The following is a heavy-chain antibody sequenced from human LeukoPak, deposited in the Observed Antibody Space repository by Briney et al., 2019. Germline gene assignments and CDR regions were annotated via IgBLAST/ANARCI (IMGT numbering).Heavy chain of an antibody. Sequence: GGSLRLSCAVSGFRISINDMSWVRQAPGKGLQWVSMMYIDGNRYYADSVKGRFTISRDDSKNTLFLQMDSLRADDTAVYYCARVHFYYMDIWGKGTTVTISS. CDR3: ARVHFYYMDI. V-gene: IGHV3-53*01. CDR2: MYIDGNR. D-gene: IGHD5/OR15-5a*01. J-gene: IGHJ6*03. CDR1: GFRISIND.